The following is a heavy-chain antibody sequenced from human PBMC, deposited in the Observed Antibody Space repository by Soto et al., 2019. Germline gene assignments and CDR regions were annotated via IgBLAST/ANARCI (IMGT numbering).Heavy chain of an antibody. CDR1: GFTFSDYY. CDR3: ARDPRYDGLIAAAGTGYYMDV. V-gene: IGHV3-11*01. J-gene: IGHJ6*03. D-gene: IGHD6-13*01. CDR2: ISSSGSTI. Sequence: PGGSLRLSCAASGFTFSDYYMSWIRQAPGKGLEWVSYISSSGSTIYYADSVKGRFTISRDNAKNSLYLQMNSLRAEDTAVYYCARDPRYDGLIAAAGTGYYMDVWGKGTTVTVSS.